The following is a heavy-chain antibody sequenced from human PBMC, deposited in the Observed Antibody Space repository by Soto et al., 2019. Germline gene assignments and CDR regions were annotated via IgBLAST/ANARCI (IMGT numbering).Heavy chain of an antibody. CDR2: IYYSGST. V-gene: IGHV4-31*03. Sequence: SETLSLTCTVSGGSISSGGYYWSWIRQHPGKGLEWIGYIYYSGSTYYNPSLKSRVTISVDTSKNQFSLKLSSVTAADTAVYYCARELWFGELVSIDPWGQGTLVTVSS. D-gene: IGHD3-10*01. CDR3: ARELWFGELVSIDP. CDR1: GGSISSGGYY. J-gene: IGHJ5*02.